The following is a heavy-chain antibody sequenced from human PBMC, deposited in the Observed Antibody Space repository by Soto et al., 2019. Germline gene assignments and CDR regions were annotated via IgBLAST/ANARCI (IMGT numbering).Heavy chain of an antibody. V-gene: IGHV1-69*13. CDR1: GGTFSSYA. D-gene: IGHD3-22*01. CDR2: IIPIFGTA. Sequence: ASVKVSCKASGGTFSSYAISWVRQAPGQGLEWMGGIIPIFGTANYAQKFQGRVTITADESTSTAYMELSSLRSEDTAVYYCASGDSSGYFFIWGQGTLVTVSS. CDR3: ASGDSSGYFFI. J-gene: IGHJ4*02.